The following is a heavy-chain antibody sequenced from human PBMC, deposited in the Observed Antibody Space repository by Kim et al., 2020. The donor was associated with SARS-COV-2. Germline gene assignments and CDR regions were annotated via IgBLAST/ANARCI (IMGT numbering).Heavy chain of an antibody. D-gene: IGHD5-18*01. CDR1: GGSISSYY. Sequence: SETLSLTCTVSGGSISSYYWSWIRQPPGKGLELIGYIYYSGSTNYNPSLKSRVTISVDTSKNQFSLKLSSVTAADTAVYYCARHLRGGYSYAPYFDYWGQGTLGTVSS. CDR3: ARHLRGGYSYAPYFDY. CDR2: IYYSGST. V-gene: IGHV4-59*08. J-gene: IGHJ4*02.